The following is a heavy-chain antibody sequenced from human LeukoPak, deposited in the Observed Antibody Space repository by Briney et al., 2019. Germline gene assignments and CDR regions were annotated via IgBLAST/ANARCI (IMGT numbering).Heavy chain of an antibody. J-gene: IGHJ4*02. V-gene: IGHV1-2*06. CDR2: VNPSSGGT. Sequence: ASVKVSCKASGYTFTGYYMHWVRQAPGQGLEWMGRVNPSSGGTNYAQKFQGRVTMTGDTSINTAYMELSRLTFDDTAVYYCARDPNYHDTSGSIGCNYWGQGTLVTVSS. D-gene: IGHD3-22*01. CDR3: ARDPNYHDTSGSIGCNY. CDR1: GYTFTGYY.